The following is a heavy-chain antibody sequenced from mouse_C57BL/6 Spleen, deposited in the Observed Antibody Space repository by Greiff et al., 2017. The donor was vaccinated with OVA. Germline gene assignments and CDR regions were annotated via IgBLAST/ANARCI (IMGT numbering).Heavy chain of an antibody. Sequence: QVQLKQPGAELVKPGASVKMSCKASGYTFTSYWITWVKQRPGQGLEWIGDIYPGSGSTNYNEKFKSKATLTVDTSSSTAYMQLSSLTSEDSAVYYCARQYYGSRLYWYFDVWGTGTTVTVSS. CDR2: IYPGSGST. J-gene: IGHJ1*03. CDR1: GYTFTSYW. V-gene: IGHV1-55*01. D-gene: IGHD1-1*01. CDR3: ARQYYGSRLYWYFDV.